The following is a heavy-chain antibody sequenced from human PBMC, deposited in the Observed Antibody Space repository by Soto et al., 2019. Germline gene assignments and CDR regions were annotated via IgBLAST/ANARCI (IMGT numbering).Heavy chain of an antibody. V-gene: IGHV3-7*01. CDR2: INQDGTEK. J-gene: IGHJ4*02. CDR3: AKAPDGSGREYYCDY. Sequence: EVQLVESGGGVVQPGGSLRLSCATSGFTFSRYWMTWVLQVPGKGLEWVANINQDGTEKYYLASVKGRFTISRDNAKDSLDLQMNALSADDTAVYYCAKAPDGSGREYYCDYWGQGTLVTVSS. CDR1: GFTFSRYW. D-gene: IGHD3-10*01.